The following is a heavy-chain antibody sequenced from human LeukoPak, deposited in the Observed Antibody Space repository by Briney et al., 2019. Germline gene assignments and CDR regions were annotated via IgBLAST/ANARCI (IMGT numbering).Heavy chain of an antibody. D-gene: IGHD6-13*01. Sequence: SETLSLICTVSGDSISNSYWSWIRQPPGEGLEWIGYIYYSGSTYYNPSLKSRVTISVDTSKNQFSLKLSSVTAADTAVYYCARAVSAAAVDYWGQGTLVTVSS. J-gene: IGHJ4*02. CDR2: IYYSGST. V-gene: IGHV4-59*08. CDR1: GDSISNSY. CDR3: ARAVSAAAVDY.